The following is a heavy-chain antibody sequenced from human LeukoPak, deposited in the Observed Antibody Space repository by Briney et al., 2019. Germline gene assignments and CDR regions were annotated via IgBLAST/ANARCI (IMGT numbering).Heavy chain of an antibody. CDR1: GYTFTSYG. Sequence: ASVKVSCKASGYTFTSYGISWVRQAPGQGLEWMGWISAYNGNTNYAQKLQGRVTMTTDTSTSTAYMELRSLRSDDTAVYYCAREYSGYDWGHFDYWGQGTLVTVYS. V-gene: IGHV1-18*01. D-gene: IGHD5-12*01. CDR3: AREYSGYDWGHFDY. CDR2: ISAYNGNT. J-gene: IGHJ4*02.